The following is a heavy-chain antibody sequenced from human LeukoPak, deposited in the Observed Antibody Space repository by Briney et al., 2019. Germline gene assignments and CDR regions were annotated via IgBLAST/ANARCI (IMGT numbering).Heavy chain of an antibody. D-gene: IGHD3-22*01. CDR2: ISYSGST. CDR3: ARHRESSGYSPFDY. Sequence: SETLSLTCTVSGGSFSSGTYYWGWIRQPPGKGLEWIGSISYSGSTYYIPSLQSRVTISVDTSKNQFSLKLSSVTAADTVVYYCARHRESSGYSPFDYWGQGTLVTVSS. V-gene: IGHV4-39*01. J-gene: IGHJ4*02. CDR1: GGSFSSGTYY.